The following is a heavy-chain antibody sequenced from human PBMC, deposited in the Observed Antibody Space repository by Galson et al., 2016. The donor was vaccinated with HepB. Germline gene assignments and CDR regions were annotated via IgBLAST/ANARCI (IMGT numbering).Heavy chain of an antibody. D-gene: IGHD6-19*01. CDR2: ISFTGNT. J-gene: IGHJ4*02. CDR3: ASNPSYSSGWHYFDS. V-gene: IGHV4-59*11. CDR1: GDSISSPY. Sequence: ETLSLTCTVSGDSISSPYWSWFRQAPGRGLELIGYISFTGNTKYNPSLKRRVTITEATSKSHFSLKLTSVTAADTAVYYCASNPSYSSGWHYFDSWGQGALVTVSA.